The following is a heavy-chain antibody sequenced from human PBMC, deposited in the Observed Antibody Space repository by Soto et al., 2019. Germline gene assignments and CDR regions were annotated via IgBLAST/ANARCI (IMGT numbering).Heavy chain of an antibody. J-gene: IGHJ4*02. CDR3: TRAATSPFDS. Sequence: PGQSLKISCHGTGYRFSSSWIGWVRHKPGKGLEWLGNVYPSDSDVRYSPSFEGQVTISAANSMNTAYLQLLNLMASDTAIYYCTRAATSPFDSWRQGTRVTFSS. D-gene: IGHD6-25*01. CDR2: VYPSDSDV. V-gene: IGHV5-51*01. CDR1: GYRFSSSW.